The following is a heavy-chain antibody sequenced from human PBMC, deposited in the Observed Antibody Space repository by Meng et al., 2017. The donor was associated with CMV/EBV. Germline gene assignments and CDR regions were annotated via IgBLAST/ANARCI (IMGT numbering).Heavy chain of an antibody. V-gene: IGHV3-48*04. CDR2: ISSSSSTI. CDR1: GFTFSSYS. CDR3: ARASGRYSGRLGGDY. D-gene: IGHD1-26*01. Sequence: GESLKISCAASGFTFSSYSMNWVRQAPGKGLEWVSYISSSSSTIYYADSVKGRFTISRDNAKNSLYLQMNSLRAEDTAVYYCARASGRYSGRLGGDYWGQGTLVTVSS. J-gene: IGHJ4*02.